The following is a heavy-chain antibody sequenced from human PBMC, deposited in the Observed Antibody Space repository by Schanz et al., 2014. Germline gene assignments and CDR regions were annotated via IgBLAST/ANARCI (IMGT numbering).Heavy chain of an antibody. J-gene: IGHJ5*02. V-gene: IGHV4-31*03. D-gene: IGHD2-2*01. CDR3: ARGGYCSRTSCYFKGGWFDP. CDR1: GGSISSGGYY. Sequence: QVQLQESGPGLVKPSQTLSLTCTVSGGSISSGGYYWSWIRQHPGKGLEWIGYIYYSGSTYYNPSLKSRVTISVDTSKNQFSLKLSSVTAADTAVYYCARGGYCSRTSCYFKGGWFDPWGQGTLVTVSS. CDR2: IYYSGST.